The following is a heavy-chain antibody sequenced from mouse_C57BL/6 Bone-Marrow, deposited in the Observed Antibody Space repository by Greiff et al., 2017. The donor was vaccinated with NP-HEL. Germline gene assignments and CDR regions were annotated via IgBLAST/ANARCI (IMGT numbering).Heavy chain of an antibody. V-gene: IGHV7-3*01. Sequence: EVKVEESGGGLVQPGGSLSLSCAASGFTFTDYYMSWVRQPPGKALEWLGFIRNKANGYTTEYSASVKGRFTISRDNSQNILYLQMNALRAEDSATYYCARYRGLDWYFDVWGTGTTVTVSS. J-gene: IGHJ1*03. D-gene: IGHD3-3*01. CDR2: IRNKANGYTT. CDR1: GFTFTDYY. CDR3: ARYRGLDWYFDV.